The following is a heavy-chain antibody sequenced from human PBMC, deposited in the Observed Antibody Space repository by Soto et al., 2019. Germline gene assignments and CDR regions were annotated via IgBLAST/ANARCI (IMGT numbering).Heavy chain of an antibody. V-gene: IGHV1-46*01. CDR3: ARHDTIAALSSGMDV. J-gene: IGHJ6*02. D-gene: IGHD6-13*01. CDR1: GYTFTSYY. CDR2: INPSGGST. Sequence: ASVKVSCKASGYTFTSYYMHWVRQAPGQGLEWMGIINPSGGSTSYAQKFQGRVTMTRDTSTSTVYMELSSLRSEDTAVYYCARHDTIAALSSGMDVWGQGTTVTVSS.